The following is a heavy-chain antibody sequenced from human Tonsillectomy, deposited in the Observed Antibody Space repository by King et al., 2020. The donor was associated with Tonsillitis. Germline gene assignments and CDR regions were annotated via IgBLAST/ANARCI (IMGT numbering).Heavy chain of an antibody. Sequence: QLQESGSGLVKPSQTLSLTCVVSGGSISSGGYSWSWIRQPPGKGLEWIGYIDHSGSTYYNPSLKSRVTISLDRSENHFSLKLSSVTAADPAVYYCARGGYCSGGSCYPRWFDPWGQGTLVTVSS. V-gene: IGHV4-30-2*01. CDR2: IDHSGST. CDR1: GGSISSGGYS. D-gene: IGHD2-15*01. J-gene: IGHJ5*02. CDR3: ARGGYCSGGSCYPRWFDP.